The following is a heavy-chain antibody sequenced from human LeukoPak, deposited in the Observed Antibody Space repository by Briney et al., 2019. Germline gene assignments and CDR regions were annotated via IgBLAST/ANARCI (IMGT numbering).Heavy chain of an antibody. J-gene: IGHJ4*02. V-gene: IGHV3-30*04. CDR2: VSYDGSK. D-gene: IGHD2-21*01. CDR1: GFTFSSYA. Sequence: GGSLRLSCAASGFTFSSYAMHWVRQAPGKGLEWVAVVSYDGSKYYADSVKGRFTISRDNSKNTLYLQMSSLRAEDTAVYYCAKDLNRGLPDYWGQGTLVTVSS. CDR3: AKDLNRGLPDY.